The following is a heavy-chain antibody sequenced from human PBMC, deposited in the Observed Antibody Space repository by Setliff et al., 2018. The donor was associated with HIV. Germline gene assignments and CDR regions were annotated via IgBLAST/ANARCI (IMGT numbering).Heavy chain of an antibody. CDR2: INPNSGPT. Sequence: ASVKVSCKASGYTFTGYYIHWVRQAPGQGLEWMGRINPNSGPTNYAQKFQGRVTMTRDTSISTAYMELSRLRSDDTAVYYCARDFFGQRVGATLGYWGQGTLVTVFS. V-gene: IGHV1-2*06. D-gene: IGHD1-26*01. J-gene: IGHJ4*02. CDR1: GYTFTGYY. CDR3: ARDFFGQRVGATLGY.